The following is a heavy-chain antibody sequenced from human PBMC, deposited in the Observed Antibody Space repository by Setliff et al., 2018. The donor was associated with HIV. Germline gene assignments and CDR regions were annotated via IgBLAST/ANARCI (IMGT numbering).Heavy chain of an antibody. J-gene: IGHJ4*02. CDR1: GGSFRCYY. CDR3: ARDAERGYSYGYDY. D-gene: IGHD5-18*01. Sequence: SETLSLTCAVYGGSFRCYYWGWIRQPPGKGLEWIGSVFHSGSTYYNPSLKSRVTMSVDTSKNQFSLKLSSVTAADTAVYYCARDAERGYSYGYDYWGQGTLVTVSS. CDR2: VFHSGST. V-gene: IGHV4-38-2*02.